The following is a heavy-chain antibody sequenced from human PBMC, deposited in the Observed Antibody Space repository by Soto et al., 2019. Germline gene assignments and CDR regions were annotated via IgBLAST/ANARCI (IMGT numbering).Heavy chain of an antibody. J-gene: IGHJ4*02. CDR3: TKGGIPRRYNIPKVDFDY. Sequence: GGSLRLSCAASGFIFSNYAMSWVRQAPGRGLEWVSAISGSGATTYYPDSVKGQFTISRDNSKNTLCLQMNNLRADDTAVYYCTKGGIPRRYNIPKVDFDYWGRGSLVTVSS. D-gene: IGHD1-1*01. CDR2: ISGSGATT. V-gene: IGHV3-23*01. CDR1: GFIFSNYA.